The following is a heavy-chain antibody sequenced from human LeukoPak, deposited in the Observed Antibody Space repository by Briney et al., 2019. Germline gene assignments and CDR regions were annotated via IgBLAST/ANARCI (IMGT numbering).Heavy chain of an antibody. CDR2: IKKDETEI. Sequence: GGSLRLSRITSGFSFRNTWMSWVRQAPGKGLEWVANIKKDETEIYYADSVKGRFTIARDNARRFLYLQMNVLRVEDTAVYYCATLNWDDGEVSGFDHWGQGIMVTVSS. CDR3: ATLNWDDGEVSGFDH. V-gene: IGHV3-7*01. CDR1: GFSFRNTW. J-gene: IGHJ5*02. D-gene: IGHD1-26*01.